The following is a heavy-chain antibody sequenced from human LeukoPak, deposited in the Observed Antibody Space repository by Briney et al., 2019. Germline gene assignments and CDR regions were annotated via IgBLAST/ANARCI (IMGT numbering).Heavy chain of an antibody. CDR3: ARWVTGAPGRYFDL. D-gene: IGHD7-27*01. J-gene: IGHJ2*01. V-gene: IGHV3-13*04. CDR2: IGTAGDT. Sequence: QPGGSLRLSCAASGFTFSSYDMHWVRQATGKGLEWVSGIGTAGDTYYAGSVKGRFSISRENAKNSLYLQMNSLRAGDTAVYYCARWVTGAPGRYFDLWGRGTLVTVSS. CDR1: GFTFSSYD.